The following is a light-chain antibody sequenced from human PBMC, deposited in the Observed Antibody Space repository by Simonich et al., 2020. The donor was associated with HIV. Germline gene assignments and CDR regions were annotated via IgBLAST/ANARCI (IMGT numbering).Light chain of an antibody. CDR1: QDISKY. CDR3: QQYDNLPWT. CDR2: GAS. Sequence: DIQMTQSPSSLSASVGDRVTITCQASQDISKYLNWYQQKPGKAPKLLIYGASNLETGVPSRFSGGGSGTDFTFTISSLQPEDIGTYYCQQYDNLPWTFGQGTKVEIK. J-gene: IGKJ1*01. V-gene: IGKV1-33*01.